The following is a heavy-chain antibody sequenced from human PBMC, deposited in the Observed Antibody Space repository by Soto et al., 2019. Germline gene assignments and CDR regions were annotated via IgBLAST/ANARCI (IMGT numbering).Heavy chain of an antibody. CDR3: ARDYYDSSGYIPSDAFDI. CDR1: GFTSSSYS. V-gene: IGHV3-48*02. Sequence: GGSLRLSCAASGFTSSSYSMNWVRQAPGRGLEWVSYISSSSSTIYYADSVKGRFTISRDNAKNSLYLQMNSLRDEDTAVYYCARDYYDSSGYIPSDAFDIWGQGTMVTVSS. D-gene: IGHD3-22*01. J-gene: IGHJ3*02. CDR2: ISSSSSTI.